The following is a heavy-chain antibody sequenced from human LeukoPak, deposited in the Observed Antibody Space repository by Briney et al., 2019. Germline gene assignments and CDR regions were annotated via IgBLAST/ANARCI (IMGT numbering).Heavy chain of an antibody. J-gene: IGHJ6*03. CDR3: AKVNYDDNYYYYYMDV. D-gene: IGHD3-3*01. CDR2: ISGSGGST. Sequence: SGGSLRLSSAASGFTFSSYAMSWVRQAPGKGLEWVSAISGSGGSTYYADSVKGRFTISRDNSKNTLYLQMNSLRAEDTAVYYCAKVNYDDNYYYYYMDVWGKGTTVTLSS. V-gene: IGHV3-23*01. CDR1: GFTFSSYA.